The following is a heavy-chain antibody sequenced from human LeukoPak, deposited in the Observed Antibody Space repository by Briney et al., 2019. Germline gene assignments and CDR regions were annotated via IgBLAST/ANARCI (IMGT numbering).Heavy chain of an antibody. CDR1: GFTFDDYG. D-gene: IGHD3-22*01. CDR2: INWNGGST. V-gene: IGHV3-20*04. J-gene: IGHJ4*02. Sequence: GGSLRLSCAASGFTFDDYGMSWVRQAPGKGLEWVSGINWNGGSTGYADSVKGRFTISRDNDKNSLYLQMNSLRAEDTAVYYCAKETYYDSSGYSDYWGQGTLVTVSS. CDR3: AKETYYDSSGYSDY.